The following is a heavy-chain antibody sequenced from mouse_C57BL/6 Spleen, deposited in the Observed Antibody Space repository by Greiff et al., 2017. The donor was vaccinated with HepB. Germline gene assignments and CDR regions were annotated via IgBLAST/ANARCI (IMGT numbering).Heavy chain of an antibody. V-gene: IGHV1-64*01. CDR3: ARPSACYAMDY. CDR2: IHPNSGST. J-gene: IGHJ4*01. CDR1: GYTFTSYW. Sequence: QVQLQQPGAELVKPGASVKLSCKASGYTFTSYWMHWVKQRPGQGLEWIGMIHPNSGSTNYNEKFKSKATLTVDKSSSTAYMQLSSLTSEDSAVYYCARPSACYAMDYWGQGTSVTVSS.